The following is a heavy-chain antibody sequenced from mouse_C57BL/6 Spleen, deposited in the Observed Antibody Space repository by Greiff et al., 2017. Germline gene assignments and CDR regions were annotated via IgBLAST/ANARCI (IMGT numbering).Heavy chain of an antibody. CDR2: FHPYNDDT. Sequence: VQLQQSGAELVKPGASVKLSCKASGYTFTTYPIEWMKQNHGKSLEWIGNFHPYNDDTKYNEKFKGKATLTVEKSSSTVYLELSRLTSDDAAVYYCASGEYYDGGYFDYWGQGTTLTVSS. J-gene: IGHJ2*01. D-gene: IGHD1-1*01. V-gene: IGHV1-47*01. CDR3: ASGEYYDGGYFDY. CDR1: GYTFTTYP.